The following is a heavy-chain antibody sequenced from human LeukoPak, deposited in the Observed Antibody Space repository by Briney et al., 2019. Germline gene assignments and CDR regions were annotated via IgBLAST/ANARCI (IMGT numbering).Heavy chain of an antibody. Sequence: SETLSLTCTVSGGSIGSGYYWAWIRQPPGKGLEWIGSIHYGGTTHYNPSLQSRVSISADTSKNQFALDLRSVTAADAAVYYCTRDIGDFVSDFWGQGTLVTVSS. J-gene: IGHJ4*02. CDR2: IHYGGTT. V-gene: IGHV4-39*02. D-gene: IGHD2-21*02. CDR1: GGSIGSGYY. CDR3: TRDIGDFVSDF.